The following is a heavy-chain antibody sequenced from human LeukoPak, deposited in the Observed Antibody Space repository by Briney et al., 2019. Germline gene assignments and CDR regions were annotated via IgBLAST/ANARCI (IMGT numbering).Heavy chain of an antibody. CDR2: TYYSGST. V-gene: IGHV4-59*01. Sequence: SETLSLTCTVSGVTISSYNWSWIRQPPGKGLKWIGYTYYSGSTNYNPSLKSRVTISVDTAKNQFSLKLSAVTAADTAVYYCARARDIVVVPWYFDYWGQGTLVTVSS. J-gene: IGHJ4*02. CDR3: ARARDIVVVPWYFDY. CDR1: GVTISSYN. D-gene: IGHD2-15*01.